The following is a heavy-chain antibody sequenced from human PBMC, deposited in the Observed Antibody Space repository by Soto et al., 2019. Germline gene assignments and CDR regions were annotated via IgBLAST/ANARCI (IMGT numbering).Heavy chain of an antibody. V-gene: IGHV5-51*01. CDR1: GYSFSSSW. D-gene: IGHD6-13*01. CDR2: IDPNDSQT. Sequence: PGEPLKISCQASGYSFSSSWIGWVRQMPGKGLEWMGIIDPNDSQTIYSPSFQGQVTISADKSIDTAYLQWSSLKTSDTAMYYCARHAGNSWKGDYFDYWGQGALVTVSS. CDR3: ARHAGNSWKGDYFDY. J-gene: IGHJ4*02.